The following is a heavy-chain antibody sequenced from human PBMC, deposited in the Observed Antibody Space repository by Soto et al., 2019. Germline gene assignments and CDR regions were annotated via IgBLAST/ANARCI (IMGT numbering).Heavy chain of an antibody. CDR1: GFTFSSYG. D-gene: IGHD1-7*01. CDR3: AKIEAELYNWNYGPQFDRYFDL. V-gene: IGHV3-30*18. CDR2: ISYDGSNK. Sequence: GGSLRLSCAASGFTFSSYGMHWVRQAPGKGLEWVAVISYDGSNKYYADSVKGRFTISRDNSKNTLYLQMNSLRAEDTAGYYCAKIEAELYNWNYGPQFDRYFDLWGRGTLVTVSS. J-gene: IGHJ2*01.